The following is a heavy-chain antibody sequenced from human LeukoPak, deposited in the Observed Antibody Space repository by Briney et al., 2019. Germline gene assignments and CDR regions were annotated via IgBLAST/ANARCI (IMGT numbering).Heavy chain of an antibody. V-gene: IGHV3-11*06. D-gene: IGHD2-2*01. CDR1: GFTFSDYY. Sequence: PGGSLRLSCAASGFTFSDYYMSWIRQAPGKGLEWVSYISSSSSYTNYADSVKGRFTISRDNAKNSLYLQMNSLSAEDTAVYYCAREPDCSSTSCSPVIFDYWGQGTLVTVSS. J-gene: IGHJ4*02. CDR2: ISSSSSYT. CDR3: AREPDCSSTSCSPVIFDY.